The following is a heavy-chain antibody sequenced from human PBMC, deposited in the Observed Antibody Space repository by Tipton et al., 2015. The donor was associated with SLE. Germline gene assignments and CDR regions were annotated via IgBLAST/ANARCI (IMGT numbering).Heavy chain of an antibody. D-gene: IGHD2-21*01. V-gene: IGHV1-2*02. Sequence: QLVQSGAEVKKPGASVKVSCTASGYTFTGYYMHWVRQAPGQGLEWMGWINPNSGGTNYAQKFQGRVTMTRDTSISTAYMELSRLRSDDTAVYYCARAAGLQSNWYFDLWGRGTLVTVSS. CDR2: INPNSGGT. CDR1: GYTFTGYY. CDR3: ARAAGLQSNWYFDL. J-gene: IGHJ2*01.